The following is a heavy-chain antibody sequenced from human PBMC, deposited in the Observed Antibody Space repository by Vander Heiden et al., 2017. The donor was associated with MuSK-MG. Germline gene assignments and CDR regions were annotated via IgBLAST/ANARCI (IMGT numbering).Heavy chain of an antibody. V-gene: IGHV3-9*01. CDR1: GFTFDDYA. D-gene: IGHD4-17*01. J-gene: IGHJ4*02. CDR3: AKDGGDYDGDIDY. CDR2: ISWNSGSI. Sequence: EVQLVEYGGGLVQPGRSLRLSCAASGFTFDDYAMHWVRQAPGKGLEWVSGISWNSGSIGYADSVKGRFTISRDNAKNSLHLQMNSLRAEDTALYYCAKDGGDYDGDIDYWGQGTLVTVSS.